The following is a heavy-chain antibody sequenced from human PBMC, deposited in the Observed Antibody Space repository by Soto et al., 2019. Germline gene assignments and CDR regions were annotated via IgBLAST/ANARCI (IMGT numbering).Heavy chain of an antibody. CDR3: ATDPYPFQTRMNAFDI. CDR1: GFSVSSNH. V-gene: IGHV3-53*01. Sequence: GGSLRLSCAASGFSVSSNHMSWVRQAPGKGLEWVSVFSSGGTTNYADSVKGRFTISRDDSKNTLYLQMNSLRAEDTAVYYCATDPYPFQTRMNAFDIWGQGTMVTVSS. CDR2: FSSGGTT. J-gene: IGHJ3*02.